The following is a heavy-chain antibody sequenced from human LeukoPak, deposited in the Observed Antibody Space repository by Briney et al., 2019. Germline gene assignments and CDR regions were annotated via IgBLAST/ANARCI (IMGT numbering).Heavy chain of an antibody. J-gene: IGHJ4*02. CDR3: ARDPEGASPGDY. D-gene: IGHD1-26*01. CDR1: GYTFTSYY. CDR2: INPNSGGT. V-gene: IGHV1-2*02. Sequence: ASVKVSCKASGYTFTSYYMHWVRQAPGQGLEWMGWINPNSGGTNYAQKFQGRVTMTRDTSISTAYMELSRLRSDDTAVYYCARDPEGASPGDYWGQGTLVTVSS.